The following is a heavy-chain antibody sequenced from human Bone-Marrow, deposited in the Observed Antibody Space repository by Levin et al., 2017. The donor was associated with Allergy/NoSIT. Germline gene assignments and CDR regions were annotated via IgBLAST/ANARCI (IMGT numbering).Heavy chain of an antibody. Sequence: RSSETLSLTCTVSGGSISSGGYDWTWIRQFPGKGLEYIASIYHSGNTNYNPSLKGRLTISMDTSKNQFSLKLSSVTDADTAVYYCARDPDYDRAFDVWGQGTMVTVSS. CDR2: IYHSGNT. CDR1: GGSISSGGYD. V-gene: IGHV4-31*03. CDR3: ARDPDYDRAFDV. J-gene: IGHJ3*01. D-gene: IGHD4-17*01.